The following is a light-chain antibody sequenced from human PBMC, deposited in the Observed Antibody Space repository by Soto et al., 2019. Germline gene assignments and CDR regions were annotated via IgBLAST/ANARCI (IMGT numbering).Light chain of an antibody. CDR3: HQYDYWPLT. CDR1: QSVSSN. V-gene: IGKV3D-15*01. Sequence: EIVLTQSPATLSLSPGERATLSCRASQSVSSNLAWYQQKPGQAPRLLFYGASTRGTGIPARFSGSGSGTDFTLTISSLQSEDFAVYYCHQYDYWPLTFGGGTKVDIK. CDR2: GAS. J-gene: IGKJ4*01.